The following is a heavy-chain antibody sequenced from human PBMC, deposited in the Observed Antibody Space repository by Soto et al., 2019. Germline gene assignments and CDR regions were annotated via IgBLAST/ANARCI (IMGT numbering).Heavy chain of an antibody. CDR2: IRSKGYGGTT. CDR3: ARGYYYYGMDV. CDR1: GFTLGDYA. J-gene: IGHJ6*02. Sequence: PGGSRRLSCTVSGFTLGDYAMSGFRQAPGKGLEWVGFIRSKGYGGTTEYAASVKGRFTISRDDSKSIASLQMNSLNTEDTAVYYCARGYYYYGMDVWGQGTTVTVSS. V-gene: IGHV3-49*03.